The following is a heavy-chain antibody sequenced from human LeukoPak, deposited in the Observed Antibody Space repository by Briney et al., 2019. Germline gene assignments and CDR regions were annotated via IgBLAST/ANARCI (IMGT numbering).Heavy chain of an antibody. CDR1: GVTFRSYG. CDR3: ANRSLYYYYGMDV. V-gene: IGHV3-30*18. CDR2: ISYDGSNK. D-gene: IGHD2/OR15-2a*01. J-gene: IGHJ6*02. Sequence: GRSLRLSCAASGVTFRSYGMHWVRQAPGKGLERVAVISYDGSNKYYADSVKGRFTISRDNSKNTLYLQMNSLRAEDTAVYYCANRSLYYYYGMDVWGQGSTVTVSS.